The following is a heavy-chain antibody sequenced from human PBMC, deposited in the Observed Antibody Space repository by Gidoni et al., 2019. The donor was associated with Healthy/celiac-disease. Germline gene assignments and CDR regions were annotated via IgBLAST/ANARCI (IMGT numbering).Heavy chain of an antibody. CDR3: ARDLQSDAFDI. V-gene: IGHV4-30-4*08. CDR1: GGSISRGDYY. J-gene: IGHJ3*02. Sequence: HVQLHESVPGLVKPSQPLSLTCTVSGGSISRGDYYWSWLRQPPGKGLEWIGYIYYSGSTYYNPSLKRRVTISVDTSKNQVSLKLSSVSAADTAVYYCARDLQSDAFDIWGQGTMVTVSS. CDR2: IYYSGST. D-gene: IGHD1-1*01.